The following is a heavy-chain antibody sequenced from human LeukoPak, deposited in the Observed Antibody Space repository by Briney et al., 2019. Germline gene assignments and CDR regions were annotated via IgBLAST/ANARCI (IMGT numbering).Heavy chain of an antibody. CDR3: AKGKGPVAAAGTGSDY. CDR1: GFTFSTYE. D-gene: IGHD6-13*01. V-gene: IGHV3-30*07. CDR2: ISNDGRNK. Sequence: GGSLRLSCAASGFTFSTYELHWVRQAPGKGLEWVAVISNDGRNKDYADSVKGRFTISRDNSKNTLYLQMNSLRAEDTAVYYCAKGKGPVAAAGTGSDYWGQGTLVTVSS. J-gene: IGHJ4*02.